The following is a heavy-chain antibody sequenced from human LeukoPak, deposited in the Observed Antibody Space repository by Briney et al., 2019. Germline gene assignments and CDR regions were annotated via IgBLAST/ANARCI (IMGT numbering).Heavy chain of an antibody. J-gene: IGHJ5*02. CDR3: ARDQEADYDILTGYNNNWFDP. CDR1: GGTFSSYA. CDR2: IIPIFGTA. V-gene: IGHV1-69*05. D-gene: IGHD3-9*01. Sequence: ASVKVSCKASGGTFSSYAISWVRQAPGQGLEWMGGIIPIFGTANYAQKFQGRVTITTDESTSTAHMELSSLRSEDTAVYYCARDQEADYDILTGYNNNWFDPWGQGTLVTVSS.